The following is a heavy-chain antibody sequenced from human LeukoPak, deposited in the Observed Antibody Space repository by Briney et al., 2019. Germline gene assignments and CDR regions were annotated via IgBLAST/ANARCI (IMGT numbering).Heavy chain of an antibody. CDR1: GGSISSGDYY. CDR3: ARDLSSGAQDAFDI. D-gene: IGHD3-22*01. CDR2: IYYSGST. V-gene: IGHV4-30-4*08. Sequence: ASETLSLTCTVSGGSISSGDYYWSWIRQPPGKGLEWIGYIYYSGSTYYHPSLKSRVTISVDTSKNQFSLKLSPVTAADTAVYYCARDLSSGAQDAFDIWGQGTMVTVSS. J-gene: IGHJ3*02.